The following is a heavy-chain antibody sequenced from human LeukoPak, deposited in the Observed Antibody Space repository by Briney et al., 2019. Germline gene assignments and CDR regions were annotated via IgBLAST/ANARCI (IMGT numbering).Heavy chain of an antibody. CDR3: ARRPSVVPAAKVGWFDP. D-gene: IGHD2-2*01. J-gene: IGHJ5*02. CDR1: GYSFSNYW. Sequence: PGGSLRLSCKGSGYSFSNYWIGWVRQMPGKGLEWMGIIYPGDSDTRYSPSFQGQVTISADKSISTAYLQWSSLKASDTAMYYCARRPSVVPAAKVGWFDPWGQGTLVTVSS. V-gene: IGHV5-51*01. CDR2: IYPGDSDT.